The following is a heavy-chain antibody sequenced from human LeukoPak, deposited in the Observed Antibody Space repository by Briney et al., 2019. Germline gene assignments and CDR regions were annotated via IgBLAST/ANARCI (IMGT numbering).Heavy chain of an antibody. CDR2: IYSSGNT. V-gene: IGHV4-59*04. D-gene: IGHD5-12*01. Sequence: PGGSLRLSCGASGFTFTNYGMSWVRQSPGKGLEWIGNIYSSGNTYYNASLKSRVTMYIDTSKNQFSLKLSSVTAADTAMYYCAKSNGYGLIDYWGQGTLVTVSS. CDR1: GFTFTNYG. CDR3: AKSNGYGLIDY. J-gene: IGHJ4*02.